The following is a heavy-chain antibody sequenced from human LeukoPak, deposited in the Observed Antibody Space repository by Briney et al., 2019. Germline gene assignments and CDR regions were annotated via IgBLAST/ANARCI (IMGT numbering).Heavy chain of an antibody. Sequence: PGGSLRLSCAASGFTFDDYGMSWVRQAPGKGLEWVSGIIWSGGSTGYADSVKGRFTISRDNSKNSLYLQMNSLRTEDTALYYCAKAAYATSSGWYTPADYWGQGTLVTVPS. J-gene: IGHJ4*02. CDR3: AKAAYATSSGWYTPADY. CDR2: IIWSGGST. CDR1: GFTFDDYG. V-gene: IGHV3-20*04. D-gene: IGHD6-19*01.